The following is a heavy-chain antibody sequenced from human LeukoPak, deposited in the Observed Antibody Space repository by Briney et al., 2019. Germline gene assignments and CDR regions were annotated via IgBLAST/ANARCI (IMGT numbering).Heavy chain of an antibody. CDR2: IYYSGST. CDR3: ARDRISSGYYYGYYGMDV. CDR1: GGSISSYY. V-gene: IGHV4-59*12. D-gene: IGHD3-22*01. Sequence: PSETLSLTCTVSGGSISSYYWSWIRKPPGKGLEWIGYIYYSGSTNYNPSLKSRVTISVDTSKNQFSLKLSSVTAADTAVYYCARDRISSGYYYGYYGMDVWGQGTTVTVSS. J-gene: IGHJ6*02.